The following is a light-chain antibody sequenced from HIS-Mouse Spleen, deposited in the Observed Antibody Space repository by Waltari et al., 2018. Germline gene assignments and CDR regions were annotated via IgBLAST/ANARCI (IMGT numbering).Light chain of an antibody. V-gene: IGLV3-10*01. CDR3: YSTDSSGNHRV. J-gene: IGLJ2*01. Sequence: SYELTQPPSVSVSPGQTARITCSGDALPKKYAYWYQQKSGQAPVLVIYEDSKRPSGSPERCSGSSEGTMATLTISGAQVEDEADYYCYSTDSSGNHRVFGGGTKLTVL. CDR2: EDS. CDR1: ALPKKY.